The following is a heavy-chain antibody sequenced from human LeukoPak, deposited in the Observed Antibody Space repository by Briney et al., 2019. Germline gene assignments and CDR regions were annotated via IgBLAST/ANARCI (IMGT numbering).Heavy chain of an antibody. Sequence: GGSLRLSCAASGFTFSSYGMHWVRQAPGKGLEWVAVISYDGSNKYYADSVKGRFTISRDNSNNALYLQMNSLRAEDTAVYYCASEGIAAAADIWGQGTMVTVSS. J-gene: IGHJ3*02. V-gene: IGHV3-30*03. CDR2: ISYDGSNK. D-gene: IGHD6-13*01. CDR1: GFTFSSYG. CDR3: ASEGIAAAADI.